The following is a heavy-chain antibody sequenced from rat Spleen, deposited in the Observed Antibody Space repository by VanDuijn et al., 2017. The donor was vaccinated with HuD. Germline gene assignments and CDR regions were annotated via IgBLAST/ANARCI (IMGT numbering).Heavy chain of an antibody. Sequence: EVHLVESGGGLVQPGRSMKLSCAASGFTFSNYYMAWVRQAPEKGLEWVATITYDGSGTYYRDSVKGRFTISRDNAKSTLFLQMDSLRSEDTATYYCARPNYGYPFAYWGQGTLVTVSS. CDR2: ITYDGSGT. CDR1: GFTFSNYY. CDR3: ARPNYGYPFAY. D-gene: IGHD1-11*01. V-gene: IGHV5-7*01. J-gene: IGHJ3*01.